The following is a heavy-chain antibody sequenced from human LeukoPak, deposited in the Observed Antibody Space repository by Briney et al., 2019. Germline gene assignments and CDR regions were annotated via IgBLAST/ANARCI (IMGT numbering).Heavy chain of an antibody. Sequence: YPGGSLRLSCAASGFTFSRYWMHWVRQAPGKGLVWVSRINTDGSRTTYADSVKGRFTISRDNAKNTVYLQMNSLRAEDTAVYYCARVALGSYNWFDPWGQEPWSPSPQ. D-gene: IGHD3-10*01. CDR3: ARVALGSYNWFDP. CDR2: INTDGSRT. V-gene: IGHV3-74*01. CDR1: GFTFSRYW. J-gene: IGHJ5*02.